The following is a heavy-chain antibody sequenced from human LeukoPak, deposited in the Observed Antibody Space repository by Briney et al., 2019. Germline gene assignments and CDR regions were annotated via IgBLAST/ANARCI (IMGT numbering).Heavy chain of an antibody. CDR3: ARRRVGATFYYYYYMDV. CDR1: GGSFSGYY. Sequence: SETLSLTCAVYGGSFSGYYWRWIRQPPGKGMEWIGEINHSGSTNYNPSLKSRVTISVDTSKNQFSLKLSSVTAADTSVYYCARRRVGATFYYYYYMDVWGKGTTVTVSS. J-gene: IGHJ6*03. CDR2: INHSGST. D-gene: IGHD1-26*01. V-gene: IGHV4-34*01.